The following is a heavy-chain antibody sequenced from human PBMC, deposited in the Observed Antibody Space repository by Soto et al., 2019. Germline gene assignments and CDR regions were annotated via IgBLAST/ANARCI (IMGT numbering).Heavy chain of an antibody. V-gene: IGHV1-69*13. J-gene: IGHJ4*02. CDR1: GGTFSRYA. D-gene: IGHD3-22*01. Sequence: SVKVSCKASGGTFSRYAISWVRQAPGQGLEWMGGIIPIFGTANYAQKFQGRVTITADESTSTAYMELSSLRSEDTAVYYCARREEEGYYSDYWGQGTLVTVSS. CDR3: ARREEEGYYSDY. CDR2: IIPIFGTA.